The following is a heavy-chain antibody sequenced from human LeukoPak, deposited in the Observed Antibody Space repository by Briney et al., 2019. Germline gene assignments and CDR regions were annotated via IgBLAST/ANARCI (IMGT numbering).Heavy chain of an antibody. J-gene: IGHJ3*02. Sequence: GESLRISCKGSGYSFTSYWISWVRQMPGKGLEWMGIIYPGDSYTTYSPSFQGQVTISADKSISTAYLQWRSLKASDTAMYYCARRSGSDALDIWGQGTMVTVSS. CDR2: IYPGDSYT. CDR3: ARRSGSDALDI. CDR1: GYSFTSYW. V-gene: IGHV5-51*01. D-gene: IGHD3-10*01.